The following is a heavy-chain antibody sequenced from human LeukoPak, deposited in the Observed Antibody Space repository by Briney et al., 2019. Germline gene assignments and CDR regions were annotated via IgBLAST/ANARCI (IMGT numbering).Heavy chain of an antibody. Sequence: ASVKASCKASGYTFTSYDINWVRQATGQGLEWMGWMNPNSGNTGYAQKFQGRVTITRNTSISTAYMELSSLRSEDTAVYYCARAPYGDPEFDYWGQVTLVTVSS. D-gene: IGHD4-17*01. CDR3: ARAPYGDPEFDY. J-gene: IGHJ4*02. CDR1: GYTFTSYD. V-gene: IGHV1-8*03. CDR2: MNPNSGNT.